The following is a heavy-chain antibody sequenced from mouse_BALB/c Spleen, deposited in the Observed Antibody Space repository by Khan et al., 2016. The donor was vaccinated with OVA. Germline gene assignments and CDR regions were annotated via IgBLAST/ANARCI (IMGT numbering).Heavy chain of an antibody. CDR2: ITPDNAGT. J-gene: IGHJ3*01. CDR1: GYTFTNYV. D-gene: IGHD1-1*01. Sequence: EVQLQQSGPELVEPGASVKMSCKASGYTFTNYVIHWVKQKPGQGLEWIGYITPDNAGTRYNAKFKVKATLTSALSSTSPYMELLSLTTEDSSFYYCAREASSWNFSFPHWGQGSLVTVSA. V-gene: IGHV1S136*01. CDR3: AREASSWNFSFPH.